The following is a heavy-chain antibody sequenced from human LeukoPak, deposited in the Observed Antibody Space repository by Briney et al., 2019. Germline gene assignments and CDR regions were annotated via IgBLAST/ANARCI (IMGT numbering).Heavy chain of an antibody. CDR3: ASLSVWQANDY. D-gene: IGHD4/OR15-4a*01. J-gene: IGHJ4*02. CDR2: INHSGST. Sequence: PSETLSLTCAVYGGSFSGYYWSWIRQPPGKGLEWIGEINHSGSTNYNPSLKSRVTISVDTSKDQFSLKLSSVTAADTAVYYCASLSVWQANDYWGQGTLVTVSS. V-gene: IGHV4-34*01. CDR1: GGSFSGYY.